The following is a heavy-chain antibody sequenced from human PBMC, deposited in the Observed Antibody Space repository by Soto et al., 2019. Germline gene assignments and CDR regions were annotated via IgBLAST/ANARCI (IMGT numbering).Heavy chain of an antibody. CDR2: IIPIFGTA. V-gene: IGHV1-69*01. CDR3: AGTWYSSSWSYYYYGMDV. J-gene: IGHJ6*02. CDR1: GYTFTGSS. Sequence: QVQLVQSGAEVKKPGASVNVSCEASGYTFTGSSIHWVRQAPGQGLEWMGGIIPIFGTANYAQKFQGRVTITADESTSTAYMELSSLRSEDTAVYYCAGTWYSSSWSYYYYGMDVWGQGTTVTVSS. D-gene: IGHD6-13*01.